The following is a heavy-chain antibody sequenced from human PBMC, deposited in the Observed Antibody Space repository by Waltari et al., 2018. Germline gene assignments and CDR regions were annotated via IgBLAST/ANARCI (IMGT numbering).Heavy chain of an antibody. CDR3: ARGEPGGWFDP. CDR2: ILPIFGTA. J-gene: IGHJ5*02. Sequence: QVQLVQSGAEVKKPGSSVKVSCTASGGTFSSYAISWVRQSPGQGLEWMGGILPIFGTANYAQKFKGRVTITADESTSTAYMELGSQRSEDTAVYYCARGEPGGWFDPWGQGTLVTVSS. CDR1: GGTFSSYA. D-gene: IGHD1-1*01. V-gene: IGHV1-69*12.